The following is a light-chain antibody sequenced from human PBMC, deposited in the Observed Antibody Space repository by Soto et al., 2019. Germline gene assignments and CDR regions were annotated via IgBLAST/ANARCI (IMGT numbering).Light chain of an antibody. CDR1: SGHNNYA. J-gene: IGLJ3*02. Sequence: QSVLTQSPSASASLGASVKLTCTLSSGHNNYAIAWHQQQPEKGPRYLMKLNSDGSHSKGDGIPDRFSGSSSGAERYLTISSLQSEDEADYYCQTWGTGTWVFGGVTKLTVL. CDR3: QTWGTGTWV. V-gene: IGLV4-69*01. CDR2: LNSDGSH.